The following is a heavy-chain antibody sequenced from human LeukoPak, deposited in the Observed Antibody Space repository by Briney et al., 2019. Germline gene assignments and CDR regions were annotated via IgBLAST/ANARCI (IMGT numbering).Heavy chain of an antibody. J-gene: IGHJ6*03. CDR1: GYTFTSYD. CDR2: MNPNSGNT. V-gene: IGHV1-8*03. Sequence: ASVKVSCKASGYTFTSYDINWVRQATGQGLEWMGWMNPNSGNTGYAQKFQGRVTITRNTSISTAYMELSSLRSEDTAVYYCARAIRGLAARHYYYYMDVWGKGTTVTVSS. CDR3: ARAIRGLAARHYYYYMDV. D-gene: IGHD6-6*01.